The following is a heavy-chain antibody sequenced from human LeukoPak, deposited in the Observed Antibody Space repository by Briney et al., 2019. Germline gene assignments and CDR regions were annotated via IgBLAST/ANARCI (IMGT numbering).Heavy chain of an antibody. CDR3: ARDGDYADDYGMDV. CDR1: GYTFTSYG. D-gene: IGHD4-17*01. J-gene: IGHJ6*02. V-gene: IGHV1-18*01. CDR2: ISAYNGNT. Sequence: GASVKVSCKASGYTFTSYGISWVRQAPGQGLKWMGWISAYNGNTNYAQKLQGRVTMTTDTSTSTAYMELRSLRSDDTAVYYCARDGDYADDYGMDVWGQGTTVTVSS.